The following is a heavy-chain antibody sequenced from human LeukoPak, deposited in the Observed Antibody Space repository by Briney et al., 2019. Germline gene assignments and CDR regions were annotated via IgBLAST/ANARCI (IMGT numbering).Heavy chain of an antibody. CDR1: GFTFSSYG. J-gene: IGHJ4*02. V-gene: IGHV3-30*02. Sequence: AGSLRLSCAASGFTFSSYGMHWVRQAPGKGLEWVAFIRYDGSNKYYADSVKGRFTISRDNSKNTLYLQMDSLRAEDTAVYSCAVLVYQLRVVDYWGQGTLVTVSS. D-gene: IGHD2-2*01. CDR2: IRYDGSNK. CDR3: AVLVYQLRVVDY.